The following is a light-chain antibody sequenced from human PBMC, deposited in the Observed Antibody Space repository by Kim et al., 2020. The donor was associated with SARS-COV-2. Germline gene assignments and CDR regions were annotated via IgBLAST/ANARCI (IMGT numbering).Light chain of an antibody. J-gene: IGKJ5*01. Sequence: PGYRATLSCRASPRLSRNDVAWYQQKPGQAPRLLIYGASSRATGIPDRFSGSGSGTDFTLTISRLEPEDFAVYLCQQYGSSPIVTFGQGTRLEIK. V-gene: IGKV3-20*01. CDR2: GAS. CDR3: QQYGSSPIVT. CDR1: PRLSRND.